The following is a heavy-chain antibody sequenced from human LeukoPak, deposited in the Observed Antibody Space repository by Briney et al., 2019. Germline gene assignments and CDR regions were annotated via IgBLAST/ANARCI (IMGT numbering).Heavy chain of an antibody. CDR1: GFTFSNYN. D-gene: IGHD3-10*01. V-gene: IGHV3-48*01. J-gene: IGHJ4*02. Sequence: GSLRLSCAASGFTFSNYNMNWVRQPPGKGLRWVSYISSSSNIIYYADSVKGRFTISRDNAKNSLFLQMNSLRAEDTAVYYCARDFAREFTIDYWGQGTLVTVSS. CDR3: ARDFAREFTIDY. CDR2: ISSSSNII.